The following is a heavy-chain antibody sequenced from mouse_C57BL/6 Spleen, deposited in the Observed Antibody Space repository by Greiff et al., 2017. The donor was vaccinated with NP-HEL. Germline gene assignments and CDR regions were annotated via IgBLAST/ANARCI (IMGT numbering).Heavy chain of an antibody. CDR3: ARRLGRVDY. D-gene: IGHD4-1*01. Sequence: QVQLQQPGAELVRPGSSVKLSCKASGYTFTSYWMDWVKQRPGQGLEWIGNIYPSDSETHYNQKFKDKATLTVDKSSSTAYMQLSSLTSEDSAVYYCARRLGRVDYWGQGTTLTVSS. J-gene: IGHJ2*01. CDR2: IYPSDSET. CDR1: GYTFTSYW. V-gene: IGHV1-61*01.